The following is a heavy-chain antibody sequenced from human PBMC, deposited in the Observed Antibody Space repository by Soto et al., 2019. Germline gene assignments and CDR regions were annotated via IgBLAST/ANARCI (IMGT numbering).Heavy chain of an antibody. V-gene: IGHV6-1*01. D-gene: IGHD6-6*01. Sequence: SQTLSLTCAISGDSVSSNSAAWNWIRQSPSRGLEWLGRTYYRSKWYNDYAVSVKSRITINPDTSKNQFSLQLNSGTPEDTAVYYCARDILAGSSSSYYYYGMDVWGQGTTVTVSS. CDR3: ARDILAGSSSSYYYYGMDV. CDR2: TYYRSKWYN. J-gene: IGHJ6*02. CDR1: GDSVSSNSAA.